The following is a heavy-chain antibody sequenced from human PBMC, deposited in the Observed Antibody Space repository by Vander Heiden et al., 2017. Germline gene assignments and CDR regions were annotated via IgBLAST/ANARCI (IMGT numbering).Heavy chain of an antibody. CDR3: ARDHDYYDSSGLGY. Sequence: QVQLQESGPGLVKPPETLSLTCTVPGGSISSYYWSWIRQPAGKGLEWIGRIYTSGSTNYNPSLKSRVTMSVDTSKNQFSLKLSSVTAADTAVYYCARDHDYYDSSGLGYWGQGTLVTVSS. D-gene: IGHD3-22*01. CDR2: IYTSGST. V-gene: IGHV4-4*07. CDR1: GGSISSYY. J-gene: IGHJ4*02.